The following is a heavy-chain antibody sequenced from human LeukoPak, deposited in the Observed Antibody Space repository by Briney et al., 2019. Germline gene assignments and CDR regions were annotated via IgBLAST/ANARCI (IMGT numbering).Heavy chain of an antibody. Sequence: GGSLRLSCTASGFIFSSFWMAWARQAPGKGLEWVANIKPDGSLQFYGDSVKGRFTISRDNAKNSLYLQMNNLRAEDTALYYCATSYDSSGCDWGQGTLVTVSS. CDR2: IKPDGSLQ. CDR3: ATSYDSSGCD. V-gene: IGHV3-7*01. CDR1: GFIFSSFW. D-gene: IGHD3-22*01. J-gene: IGHJ4*02.